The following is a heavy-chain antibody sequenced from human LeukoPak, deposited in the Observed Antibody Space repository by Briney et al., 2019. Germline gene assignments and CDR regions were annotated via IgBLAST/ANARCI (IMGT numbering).Heavy chain of an antibody. Sequence: PGGSLRLSCAASGFTFSSYAMSWVRQAPGKGLEWVSAISGSGGSTYYADSVKGRFTISRDNSKNTLYLQMSSLRAEDTAVYYCAKWLHGDYGGRVTAIPQYFQHWGQGTLVTVSS. V-gene: IGHV3-23*01. D-gene: IGHD2-21*02. J-gene: IGHJ1*01. CDR3: AKWLHGDYGGRVTAIPQYFQH. CDR1: GFTFSSYA. CDR2: ISGSGGST.